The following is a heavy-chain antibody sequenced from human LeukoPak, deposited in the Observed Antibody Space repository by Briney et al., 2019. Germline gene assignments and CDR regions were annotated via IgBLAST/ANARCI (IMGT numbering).Heavy chain of an antibody. CDR3: ARETTVGWFDP. CDR2: ISAYNGNT. V-gene: IGHV1-18*01. D-gene: IGHD4-23*01. J-gene: IGHJ5*02. CDR1: GYTFTSYG. Sequence: ASVKVSCKASGYTFTSYGISWVRQAPGQGLEWMGWISAYNGNTNYAQKLQGRVTMPTATSTSTAYMELRSLRSDDTAVYYCARETTVGWFDPWGQGTLVTVSS.